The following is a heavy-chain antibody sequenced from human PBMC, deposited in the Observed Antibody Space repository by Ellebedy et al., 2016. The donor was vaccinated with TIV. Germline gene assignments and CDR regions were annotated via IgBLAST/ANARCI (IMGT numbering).Heavy chain of an antibody. CDR2: IYYSGST. CDR3: ARDKRCTNGVCYGMDV. CDR1: GDSVSRHF. Sequence: MPGGSLRLSCTVSGDSVSRHFWSRIRQPPGKGLEWIGNIYYSGSTNYNPSLKSRVTISVDTSKNQFSLKLSSVTAADTAVYYCARDKRCTNGVCYGMDVWGQGTTVTVSS. D-gene: IGHD2-8*01. V-gene: IGHV4-59*02. J-gene: IGHJ6*02.